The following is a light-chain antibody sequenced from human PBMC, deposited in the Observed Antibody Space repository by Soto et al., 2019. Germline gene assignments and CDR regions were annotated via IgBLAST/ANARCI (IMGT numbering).Light chain of an antibody. CDR3: QQRSSRPPMYT. J-gene: IGKJ2*01. V-gene: IGKV3-11*01. CDR1: QSVSSY. Sequence: EIVLTQSPATLSLSPGEGATLSCRASQSVSSYLVWYQQKPGQAPRLLIYDASKRATGIPARFSGSGSGTDFTLTISSLEPEDFAVSYCQQRSSRPPMYTFGQGTKL. CDR2: DAS.